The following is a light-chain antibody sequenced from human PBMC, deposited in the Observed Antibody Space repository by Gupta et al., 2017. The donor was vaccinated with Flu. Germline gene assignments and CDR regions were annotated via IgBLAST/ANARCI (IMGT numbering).Light chain of an antibody. CDR2: GAS. CDR1: QSVGRN. CDR3: QQDSKWPIS. Sequence: SCRASQSVGRNLAWYQQKPGRAPRLLIYGASTRAADIPARFSGSGSGTDFTLTIGSLQSEDFVVYFCQQDSKWPISFGGWTKVDIK. J-gene: IGKJ4*01. V-gene: IGKV3D-15*01.